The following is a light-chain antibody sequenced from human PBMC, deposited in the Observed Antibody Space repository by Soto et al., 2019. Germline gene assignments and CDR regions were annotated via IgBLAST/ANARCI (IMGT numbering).Light chain of an antibody. Sequence: QSALTQPASVSGSPGQSITISCTGTSSEVGGYNYVSWYQQHPGKAPKLMIYDVSNRPSGVSNRFSGSKSGNTASLTISGLQAEDEADYYCSSYTSSSTLRVFGGGTKRTVL. CDR3: SSYTSSSTLRV. J-gene: IGLJ2*01. CDR1: SSEVGGYNY. V-gene: IGLV2-14*01. CDR2: DVS.